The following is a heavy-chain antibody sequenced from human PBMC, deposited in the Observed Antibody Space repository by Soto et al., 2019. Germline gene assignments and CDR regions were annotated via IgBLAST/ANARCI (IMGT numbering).Heavy chain of an antibody. J-gene: IGHJ6*02. CDR2: IIPIFGTA. V-gene: IGHV1-69*06. D-gene: IGHD2-2*01. Sequence: ASVKVSCKASGGTFSSYAISWVRQAPGQGLEWMGGIIPIFGTANYAQKFQGRVTITADKSTSTAYMELSSLRSEDTAVYYCASCSSTSCGSHYYYYGMDVWGQGTTVTVSS. CDR1: GGTFSSYA. CDR3: ASCSSTSCGSHYYYYGMDV.